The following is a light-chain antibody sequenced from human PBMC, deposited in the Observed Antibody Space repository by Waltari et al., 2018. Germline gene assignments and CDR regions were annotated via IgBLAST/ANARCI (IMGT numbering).Light chain of an antibody. Sequence: YQRLPGTAPKVLIYANENRPSGIPDRFSASKSGTSASLTITGLQTEDEADYYCQSYDNNLRAWVFGGGTKVTVL. CDR2: ANE. CDR3: QSYDNNLRAWV. V-gene: IGLV1-40*01. J-gene: IGLJ3*02.